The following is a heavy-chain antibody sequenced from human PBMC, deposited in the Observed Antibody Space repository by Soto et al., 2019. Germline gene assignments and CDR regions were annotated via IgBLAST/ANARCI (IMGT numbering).Heavy chain of an antibody. J-gene: IGHJ4*02. V-gene: IGHV3-23*01. CDR1: GFTFSSYA. D-gene: IGHD3-3*01. CDR3: AKKERYDFWSGYPDD. Sequence: GGSLRLSCPASGFTFSSYAMSWVRQAPGKGLEWVSAISGSGGSTYYADSVKGRFTISRDNSKNTLYLQMNSLRAEDTAVYYCAKKERYDFWSGYPDDWGQGTLVTVSS. CDR2: ISGSGGST.